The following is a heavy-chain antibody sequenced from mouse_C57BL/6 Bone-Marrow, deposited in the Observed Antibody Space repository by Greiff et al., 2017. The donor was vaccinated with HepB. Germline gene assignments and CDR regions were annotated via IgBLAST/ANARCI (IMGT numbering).Heavy chain of an antibody. J-gene: IGHJ1*03. CDR2: IRNKANGYTT. V-gene: IGHV7-3*01. D-gene: IGHD2-1*01. CDR3: ARYSNYPYWYFDV. CDR1: GFTFTDYY. Sequence: EVQVVESGGGLVQPGGSLSLSCAASGFTFTDYYMSWVRQPPGKALEWLGFIRNKANGYTTEYSASVKGRFTISRDNSQSILYLQMNALRAEDSATYYCARYSNYPYWYFDVWGTGTTVTVSS.